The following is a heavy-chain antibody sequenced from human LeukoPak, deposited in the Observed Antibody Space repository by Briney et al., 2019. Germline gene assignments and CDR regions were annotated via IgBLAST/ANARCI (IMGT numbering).Heavy chain of an antibody. CDR1: GGSISRYY. J-gene: IGHJ4*02. Sequence: SETLSLTCTVSGGSISRYYWNWIRQPPGKGLEWIGYIYYSGSTNYNPSLKSRVTMSVDTSKNQFSLKLSSVTAADTAVYYCARDNGSGYYYDYWGQGTLVTVSS. D-gene: IGHD3-22*01. V-gene: IGHV4-59*01. CDR2: IYYSGST. CDR3: ARDNGSGYYYDY.